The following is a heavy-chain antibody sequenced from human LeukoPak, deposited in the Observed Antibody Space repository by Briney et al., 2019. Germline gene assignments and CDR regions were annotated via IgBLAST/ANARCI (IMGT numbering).Heavy chain of an antibody. CDR1: GFTFSSYA. Sequence: PGGSLRLSCAASGFTFSSYAMSWVRQAPGKGPEWVSAISGSGGSTYYADSVKGRFTISRDNSKNTLYLQMNSLRAEDTAVYYCAKEGSNYPGYYGMDVWGQGTTVTVSS. D-gene: IGHD4-11*01. CDR2: ISGSGGST. CDR3: AKEGSNYPGYYGMDV. J-gene: IGHJ6*02. V-gene: IGHV3-23*01.